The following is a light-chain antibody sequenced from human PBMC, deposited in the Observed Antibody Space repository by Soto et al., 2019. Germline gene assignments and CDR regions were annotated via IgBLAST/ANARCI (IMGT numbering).Light chain of an antibody. V-gene: IGKV3-11*01. J-gene: IGKJ1*01. CDR3: QQYNNWPRT. CDR1: QSVKTF. CDR2: DAS. Sequence: EIVLTQSPSTLSLSPGERATLSCRASQSVKTFLVWYQQRPGQAPRLLIYDASHRAAGIPARFSGSGSGTEFNLTISSLQSEDFAVYYCQQYNNWPRTFGQGTKVDIK.